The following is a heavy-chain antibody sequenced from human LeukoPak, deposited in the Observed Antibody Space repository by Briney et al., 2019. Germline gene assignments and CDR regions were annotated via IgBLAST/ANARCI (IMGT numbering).Heavy chain of an antibody. D-gene: IGHD4-17*01. CDR1: GFTFSSYS. V-gene: IGHV3-21*01. CDR2: ISSSGSYI. CDR3: ARDYYGDYVFDY. J-gene: IGHJ4*02. Sequence: GGSLRLSCAASGFTFSSYSMIWVRQAPGKGLEWVSSISSSGSYIYYADSVKGRFTISRDNAKISLDLQMNSLRADDTAVYYCARDYYGDYVFDYWGQGALVIVSS.